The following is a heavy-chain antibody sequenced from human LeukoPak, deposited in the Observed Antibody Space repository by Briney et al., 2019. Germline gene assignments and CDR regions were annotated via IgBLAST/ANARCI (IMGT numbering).Heavy chain of an antibody. Sequence: GGSLRLSCEASGFTFTTYSMTWVRQAPGKGLEWVSIISSGSSAIFSADALKGRFTISRDNSKNTLYLQMNSLRAEDTAVYYCARVPSSGWLFDYWGQGTLVAVSS. J-gene: IGHJ4*02. CDR1: GFTFTTYS. D-gene: IGHD6-19*01. CDR2: ISSGSSAI. CDR3: ARVPSSGWLFDY. V-gene: IGHV3-21*01.